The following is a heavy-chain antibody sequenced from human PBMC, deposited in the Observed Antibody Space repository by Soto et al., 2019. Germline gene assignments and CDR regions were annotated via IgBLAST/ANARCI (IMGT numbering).Heavy chain of an antibody. Sequence: QVQLQESGPGLVKPSQTLSLTCTVSGGSISSGDYYWSWIRQPPGKGLEWIGYIYYSGSTYYNPSLKSRVTLLLDTPGNQFSLRLSSLTAADTAVYYCATFGVIGEPFGYWGQGSLVTVSS. CDR1: GGSISSGDYY. D-gene: IGHD3-10*01. CDR3: ATFGVIGEPFGY. CDR2: IYYSGST. V-gene: IGHV4-30-4*01. J-gene: IGHJ4*02.